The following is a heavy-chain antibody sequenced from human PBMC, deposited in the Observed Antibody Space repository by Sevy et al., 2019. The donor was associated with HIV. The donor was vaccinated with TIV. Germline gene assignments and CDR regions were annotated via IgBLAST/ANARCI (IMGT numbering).Heavy chain of an antibody. J-gene: IGHJ4*02. Sequence: GGSLRLSCSASEFTFSSYAMSWVRQAPGKGLEWVSSISGSGRFTYYADFVEGRFIISRDNSKNTLSVQMNSLRAEDTAVYYCAREWSWAYFDVWGQGALVTVSS. V-gene: IGHV3-23*01. D-gene: IGHD1-26*01. CDR2: ISGSGRFT. CDR1: EFTFSSYA. CDR3: AREWSWAYFDV.